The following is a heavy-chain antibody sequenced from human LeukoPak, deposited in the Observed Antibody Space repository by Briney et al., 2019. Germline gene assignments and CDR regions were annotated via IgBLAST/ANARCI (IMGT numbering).Heavy chain of an antibody. J-gene: IGHJ6*02. CDR3: ARARRYSMDV. CDR1: GFTFSISW. V-gene: IGHV3-74*01. CDR2: VNGDGGTT. Sequence: LSGGSLRLSCAASGFTFSISWIHWVRXAPGKGLVWVSHVNGDGGTTTYADSVKGRFTISSDNAKNTVYLQMTSLTAEDTAVYYCARARRYSMDVWGQGIPVTVSS. D-gene: IGHD2-2*02.